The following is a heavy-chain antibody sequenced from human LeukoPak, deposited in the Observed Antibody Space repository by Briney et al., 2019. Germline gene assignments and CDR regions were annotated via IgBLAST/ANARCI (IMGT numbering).Heavy chain of an antibody. CDR1: GFTFTDYW. Sequence: GGSLRLSCEVSGFTFTDYWMNWVRQAPGKGLEWVASIRQDGSEKTYVDSVKGRFTISRDNTKNSLSLQLNGLRAEDTAVYYCARDGTAAGLYFDLWGQGTLVTVSS. D-gene: IGHD6-13*01. CDR3: ARDGTAAGLYFDL. J-gene: IGHJ4*01. CDR2: IRQDGSEK. V-gene: IGHV3-7*01.